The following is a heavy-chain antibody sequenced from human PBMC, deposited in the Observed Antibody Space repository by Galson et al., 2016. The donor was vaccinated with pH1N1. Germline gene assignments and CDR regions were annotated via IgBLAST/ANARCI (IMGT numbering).Heavy chain of an antibody. CDR3: ARDKRRYFDS. Sequence: SLRLSCASYAFSVRNNFMTWVRQPPGKALEWVSTIYSDGSTNYGDFVKGRFTVSRDISENTVFLQLNSLRVDDTAVYYCARDKRRYFDSWSQGTLVTVSP. CDR1: AFSVRNNF. J-gene: IGHJ4*02. V-gene: IGHV3-53*01. CDR2: IYSDGST.